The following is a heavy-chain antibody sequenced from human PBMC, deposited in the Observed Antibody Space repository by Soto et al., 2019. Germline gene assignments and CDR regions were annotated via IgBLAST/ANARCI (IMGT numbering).Heavy chain of an antibody. J-gene: IGHJ4*02. CDR2: ISGSGGST. Sequence: GESLKISCAASGFTFSSYAMSWVRQAPGKGLEWVSAISGSGGSTYYADSVKGRFTISRDNSKNTLYLQMNSLRAEDTAVYYCAKGDYGDYEGGGFDYWGQGTLVTVSS. CDR3: AKGDYGDYEGGGFDY. CDR1: GFTFSSYA. D-gene: IGHD4-17*01. V-gene: IGHV3-23*01.